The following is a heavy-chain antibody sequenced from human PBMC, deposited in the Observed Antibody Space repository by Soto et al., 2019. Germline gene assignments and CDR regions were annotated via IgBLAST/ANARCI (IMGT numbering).Heavy chain of an antibody. Sequence: SETLSLTCIVSGASISSRSSYWCWIRQPPGKGLEWVGTFYSGSTYNNPSLKSRVTISVDTSKNQFSLKLSSVAAEDTAIYYCATTRGIAVGTWFDPWGQGTLVTVSS. J-gene: IGHJ5*02. CDR2: FYSGST. V-gene: IGHV4-39*01. CDR3: ATTRGIAVGTWFDP. D-gene: IGHD6-19*01. CDR1: GASISSRSSY.